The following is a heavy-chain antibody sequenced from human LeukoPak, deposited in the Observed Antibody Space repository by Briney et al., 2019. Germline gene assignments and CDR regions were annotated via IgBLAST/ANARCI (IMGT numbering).Heavy chain of an antibody. V-gene: IGHV4-4*07. J-gene: IGHJ5*02. CDR1: ADSISSYY. CDR2: MYVSGST. CDR3: ASDMVRGVKAYLSWFDP. Sequence: PSETLSLTCTVSADSISSYYWSWIRQPAGKGLEWIGRMYVSGSTNYNPSLKSRVTMSVDTSKNQFSLKMTSVTAADTAFYYCASDMVRGVKAYLSWFDPWGQRILVTVST. D-gene: IGHD3-10*01.